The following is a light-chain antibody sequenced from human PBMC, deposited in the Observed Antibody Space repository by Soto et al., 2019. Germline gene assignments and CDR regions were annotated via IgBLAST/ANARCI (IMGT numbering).Light chain of an antibody. CDR1: QSVRND. V-gene: IGKV3-11*01. CDR2: SAS. CDR3: QQRTNWPPT. Sequence: EIVLTQSPATLSLSPGERATLSCRASQSVRNDLVWYHQKPGQDPRVLIYSASNRATGIPARFSGSGSGTDFTLTISSLEPEDFAVYYCQQRTNWPPTFGGGTKVEMK. J-gene: IGKJ4*01.